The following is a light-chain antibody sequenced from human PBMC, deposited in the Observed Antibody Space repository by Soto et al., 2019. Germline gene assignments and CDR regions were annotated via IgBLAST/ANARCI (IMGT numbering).Light chain of an antibody. V-gene: IGKV3-20*01. J-gene: IGKJ1*01. Sequence: EVVLTQSPGTLSLSTGERATVSCRTSQSVSSNYLAWYQQKPGQTPRLLIYSASNRATGIPDRFSGSGSGTGFTLTISRLEPEYFAVYYCQHYDISSWTFGRGTKVDIK. CDR2: SAS. CDR1: QSVSSNY. CDR3: QHYDISSWT.